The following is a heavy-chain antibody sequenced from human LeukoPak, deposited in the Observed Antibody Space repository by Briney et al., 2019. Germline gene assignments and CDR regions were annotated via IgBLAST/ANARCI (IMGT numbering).Heavy chain of an antibody. J-gene: IGHJ4*02. CDR3: ARDLCHGGSCFHFDS. CDR2: INPDSGAT. Sequence: ASVKVSCKASGYTFTSYYVHWVRQAPGQGLEWLAWINPDSGATNFAQRFQGRVTMTRDTSVNTVHMELNRLRSDDTAVYYCARDLCHGGSCFHFDSWGQGTLVTVSS. CDR1: GYTFTSYY. D-gene: IGHD2-15*01. V-gene: IGHV1-2*02.